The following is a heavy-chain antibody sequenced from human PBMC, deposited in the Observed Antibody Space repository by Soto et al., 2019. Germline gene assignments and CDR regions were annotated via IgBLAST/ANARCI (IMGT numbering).Heavy chain of an antibody. CDR3: AKTTMLRGAHAFDI. Sequence: AGGSLRLSCAASGFTFSTYGMSWVRQAPGKGLEWVSGISGSGSGTYYAASVKGRFTISRDNSKSTLYLQMNTLRAEDTALYYCAKTTMLRGAHAFDIWGQGTKVTVSS. J-gene: IGHJ3*02. CDR1: GFTFSTYG. V-gene: IGHV3-23*01. D-gene: IGHD3-10*01. CDR2: ISGSGSGT.